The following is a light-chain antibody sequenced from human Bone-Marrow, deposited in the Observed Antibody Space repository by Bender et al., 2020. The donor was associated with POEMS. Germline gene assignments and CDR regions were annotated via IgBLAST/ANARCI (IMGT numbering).Light chain of an antibody. V-gene: IGLV1-44*01. Sequence: QSVLTQPPSASGTPGQRVTISCSGGSSNIGAHAVNWYQHLPRTAPKLLIYSSHRRPSEVPDRFSGSRSGTSDSLAISGLQSEDKADYYCAVWDDSVNGGVFGEGTKLTVL. CDR1: SSNIGAHA. CDR3: AVWDDSVNGGV. CDR2: SSH. J-gene: IGLJ3*02.